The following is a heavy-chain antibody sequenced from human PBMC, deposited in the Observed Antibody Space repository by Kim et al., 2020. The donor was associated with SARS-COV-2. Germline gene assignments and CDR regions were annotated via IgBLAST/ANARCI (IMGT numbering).Heavy chain of an antibody. CDR1: GGSISSYY. V-gene: IGHV4-59*08. Sequence: SETLSLTCTVSGGSISSYYWSWIRQPPGKGLEWIGYIYYSGSTNYNPSLKSRVTISVDTSKNQFSLKLSSVTAADTAVYYCARQYCSGGSCYARGVEYYG. J-gene: IGHJ6*01. D-gene: IGHD2-15*01. CDR3: ARQYCSGGSCYARGVEYYG. CDR2: IYYSGST.